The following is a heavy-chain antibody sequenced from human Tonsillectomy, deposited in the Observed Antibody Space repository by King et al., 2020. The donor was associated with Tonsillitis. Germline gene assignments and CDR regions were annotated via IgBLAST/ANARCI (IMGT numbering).Heavy chain of an antibody. J-gene: IGHJ6*02. CDR1: GYTFTSYY. CDR3: ARDRTITMVRGVNYYYYGMDV. CDR2: INPTGGST. D-gene: IGHD3-10*01. V-gene: IGHV1-46*01. Sequence: VQLVESGAEVKKPGASVKVSCKASGYTFTSYYIHWVRQDPGQGLEWMGIINPTGGSTNYAQKFQGRVTMTRDTSTSTVYMELSSLRSEDTAVYYCARDRTITMVRGVNYYYYGMDVWGQGTTVTVSS.